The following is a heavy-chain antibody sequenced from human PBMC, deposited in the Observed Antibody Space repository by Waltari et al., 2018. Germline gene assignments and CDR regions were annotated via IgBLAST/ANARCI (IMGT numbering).Heavy chain of an antibody. D-gene: IGHD3-10*01. CDR1: GDTFTDIY. Sequence: EVQMLQSGAEVKKPGTPVKISCKVSGDTFTDIYIHWIKQAPGKGLQWMGLLDPEDGQAIDAQKFQGRVTMTADTSIHTAYMELTSLTSEDTAFYYCATALGGGISASRPFHFWGQGTMITVSS. CDR3: ATALGGGISASRPFHF. V-gene: IGHV1-69-2*01. J-gene: IGHJ3*01. CDR2: LDPEDGQA.